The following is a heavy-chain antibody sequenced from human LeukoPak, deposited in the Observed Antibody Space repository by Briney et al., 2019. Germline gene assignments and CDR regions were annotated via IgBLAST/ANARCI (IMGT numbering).Heavy chain of an antibody. CDR3: ARGGVQNYYDY. Sequence: SETLSLTCTVSGGSISSYYWSWIRQPPGKGLEWIGYIYYSGSTNYNPSLKSRVTISVDTSKNQFSLKLSSVTAADTAVYYCARGGVQNYYDYWGQGTLVTVSS. CDR2: IYYSGST. CDR1: GGSISSYY. D-gene: IGHD2-8*01. V-gene: IGHV4-59*12. J-gene: IGHJ4*02.